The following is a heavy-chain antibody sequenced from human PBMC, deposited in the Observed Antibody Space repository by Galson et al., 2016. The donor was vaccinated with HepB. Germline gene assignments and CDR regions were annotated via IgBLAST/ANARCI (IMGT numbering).Heavy chain of an antibody. D-gene: IGHD3-10*01. V-gene: IGHV1-24*01. J-gene: IGHJ4*02. Sequence: SVKVSCKVSGYTLTELSKHWVRQAPGKGLEWMGGFDPEDGETIYAQKFQGRVTMTEDTSTDTAYMELSSLRSEDTAVYYCATGGEYYYGSGSYYYWGQGTLVTVSS. CDR1: GYTLTELS. CDR2: FDPEDGET. CDR3: ATGGEYYYGSGSYYY.